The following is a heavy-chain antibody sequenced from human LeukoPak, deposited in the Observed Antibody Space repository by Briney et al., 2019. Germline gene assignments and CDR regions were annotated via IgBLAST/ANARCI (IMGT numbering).Heavy chain of an antibody. D-gene: IGHD2-8*01. V-gene: IGHV3-30*04. CDR1: GFSFSRYD. CDR3: ARAPGVRYYYYMDV. Sequence: PGGSLRLSCVASGFSFSRYDMHWVRQAPGKGLEWVAVISDDGRIKIYGDSVKGRLTISRDNVKNSLYLQMNSLRAEDTALYYCARAPGVRYYYYMDVWGKGTTVTVSS. CDR2: ISDDGRIK. J-gene: IGHJ6*03.